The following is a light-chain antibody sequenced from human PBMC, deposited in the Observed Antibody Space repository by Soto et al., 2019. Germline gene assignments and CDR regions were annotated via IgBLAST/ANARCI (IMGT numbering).Light chain of an antibody. CDR1: DNIGPW. CDR2: DAS. CDR3: QQYNYFST. Sequence: DIQMTQSPSILSASVGDRVAITCRASDNIGPWLAWYQQKPGKAPKLLMFDASHLASGVPSRFSGSGSGTEFTLTISSLQPDDVATYYCQQYNYFSTFGQGTKVDIK. J-gene: IGKJ1*01. V-gene: IGKV1-5*01.